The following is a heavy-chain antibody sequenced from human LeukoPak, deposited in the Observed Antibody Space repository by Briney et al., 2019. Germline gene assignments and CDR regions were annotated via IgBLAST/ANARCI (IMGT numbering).Heavy chain of an antibody. CDR3: AKEQHEDGYNVGFDS. D-gene: IGHD5-24*01. CDR2: INPSGGRT. Sequence: ASVKVSCKASGYTFTSYYMHWVRQAPGQGLEWMGIINPSGGRTSYAQKFQGRVTMTRDTSTSTVYMELSSLRTEDTAVYYCAKEQHEDGYNVGFDSWGQGTLVTVSS. CDR1: GYTFTSYY. J-gene: IGHJ4*02. V-gene: IGHV1-46*01.